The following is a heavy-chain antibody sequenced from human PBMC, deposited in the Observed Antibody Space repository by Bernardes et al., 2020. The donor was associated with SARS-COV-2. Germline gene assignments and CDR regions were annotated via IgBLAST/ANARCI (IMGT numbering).Heavy chain of an antibody. CDR2: ISETGGRA. J-gene: IGHJ4*02. CDR3: ARSVRAHTHLKVVASPFDL. D-gene: IGHD3-22*01. V-gene: IGHV3-23*01. Sequence: GSLSLSCTASAFSFNDFAMTWVRQAPGKGLEWVSTISETGGRAFFADSVKGRFTISRDNAKSTVYLQMSSLRVEDTALYYCARSVRAHTHLKVVASPFDLWGQGTLVAVSS. CDR1: AFSFNDFA.